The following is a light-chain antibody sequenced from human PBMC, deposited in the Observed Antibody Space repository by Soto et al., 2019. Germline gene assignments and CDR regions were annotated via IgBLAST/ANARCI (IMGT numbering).Light chain of an antibody. CDR2: GVS. Sequence: QSALTQPASVSGSPGQSITISCTGTSSDVGNYNYVSWYQQHPGKAPKLIIFGVSNRPSGVSGRFSGSKSANTASLTISGLQTEDEADYHCSSYVGGYYVFGTGTKVTVL. J-gene: IGLJ1*01. V-gene: IGLV2-14*03. CDR3: SSYVGGYYV. CDR1: SSDVGNYNY.